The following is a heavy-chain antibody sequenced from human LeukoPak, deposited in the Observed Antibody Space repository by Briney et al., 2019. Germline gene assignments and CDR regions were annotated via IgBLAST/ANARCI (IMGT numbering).Heavy chain of an antibody. CDR1: GYTFTSYY. CDR3: ARAYKSGYYYGFDY. D-gene: IGHD3-22*01. J-gene: IGHJ4*02. CDR2: INPNSGGT. V-gene: IGHV1-2*02. Sequence: ASVKVSCKASGYTFTSYYMHWVRQAPGQGLEWMGWINPNSGGTNYAQKFQGRVTMTRDTSISTAYMELSRLRSDDTAVYYCARAYKSGYYYGFDYWGQGTLVTVSS.